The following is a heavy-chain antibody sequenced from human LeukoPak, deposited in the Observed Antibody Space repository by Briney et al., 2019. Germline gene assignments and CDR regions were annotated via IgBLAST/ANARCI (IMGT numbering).Heavy chain of an antibody. Sequence: PGGSLRLSCAASGFTFSGSAMHWVRQASGKGLEWVGRIRSKANSYATAYAASVKGRFTISRDDSKNTAYLQMNSLKTEDTAVYYCTSAYGGNSWDYYYYMDVWGKGTTVTVSS. CDR2: IRSKANSYAT. D-gene: IGHD4-23*01. J-gene: IGHJ6*03. V-gene: IGHV3-73*01. CDR3: TSAYGGNSWDYYYYMDV. CDR1: GFTFSGSA.